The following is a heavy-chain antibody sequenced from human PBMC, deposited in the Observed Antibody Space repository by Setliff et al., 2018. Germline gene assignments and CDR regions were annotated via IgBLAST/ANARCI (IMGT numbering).Heavy chain of an antibody. CDR3: ARERFGRTGGSYGAYYFDY. CDR2: IYYGGTT. J-gene: IGHJ4*02. Sequence: ETLSLTCTVSGASISSYYWSWIRQPPGKGLEWIGYIYYGGTTNYNPSLKSRVSISLDTSKNQFSLKLSSVTAADTAVYYCARERFGRTGGSYGAYYFDYWGQGTLVTVSS. V-gene: IGHV4-59*12. D-gene: IGHD1-26*01. CDR1: GASISSYY.